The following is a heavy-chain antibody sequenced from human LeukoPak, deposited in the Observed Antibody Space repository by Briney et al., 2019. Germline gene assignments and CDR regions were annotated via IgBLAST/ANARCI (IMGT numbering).Heavy chain of an antibody. CDR2: IIPILGIA. CDR1: GGTFSSYA. J-gene: IGHJ3*02. D-gene: IGHD2-15*01. V-gene: IGHV1-69*04. Sequence: RASVKVSCKASGGTFSSYAISWVRQAPGQGLEWMGRIIPILGIANYAQKFQGRVTITADKSTSTAYMELSSLRSEDTAVYYCARAKVDIVVVVAATDAFDIWGQGTMVTVSS. CDR3: ARAKVDIVVVVAATDAFDI.